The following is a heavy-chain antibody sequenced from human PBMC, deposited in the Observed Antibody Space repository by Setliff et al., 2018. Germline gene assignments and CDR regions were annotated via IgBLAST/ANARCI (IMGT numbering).Heavy chain of an antibody. D-gene: IGHD6-6*01. Sequence: PGGSLRLSCGASGFTFRKYWMYWVRQVPGKGLEWVAVISFDGSNKYYADSVKGRFTISRDNSKNTLYLQMNSLRAEDTAVYYCARDPQQLVIRYYFDYWGQGTQVTVSS. V-gene: IGHV3-30-3*01. J-gene: IGHJ4*02. CDR2: ISFDGSNK. CDR3: ARDPQQLVIRYYFDY. CDR1: GFTFRKYW.